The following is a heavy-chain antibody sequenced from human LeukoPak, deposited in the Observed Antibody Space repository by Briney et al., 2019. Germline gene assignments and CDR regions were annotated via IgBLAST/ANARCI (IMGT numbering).Heavy chain of an antibody. CDR1: GFTFSGYA. Sequence: GGSLRLSCSASGFTFSGYAMHWVRQAPGKGLEYVSAISSNGGSTYYADSVKGRFTISRDNSKNMLYLQMSSLRAEDTAVYYRVRPDYYDSSGYLSYFDYWGQGTLVTVSS. J-gene: IGHJ4*02. CDR3: VRPDYYDSSGYLSYFDY. CDR2: ISSNGGST. D-gene: IGHD3-22*01. V-gene: IGHV3-64D*09.